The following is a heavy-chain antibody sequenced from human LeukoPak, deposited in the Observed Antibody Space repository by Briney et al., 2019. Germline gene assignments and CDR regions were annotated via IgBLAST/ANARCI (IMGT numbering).Heavy chain of an antibody. CDR1: GFTFSSYA. Sequence: GGSLRLSCAASGFTFSSYAMSWVRQAPGKGLELVSAISGSGGSTYYADSVKGRFTISRDNAKNSLYLQMNSLRAEDTAVYYCARAGYCSGGSCYVYYYYYMDVWGKGTTVTVSS. CDR3: ARAGYCSGGSCYVYYYYYMDV. V-gene: IGHV3-23*01. J-gene: IGHJ6*03. CDR2: ISGSGGST. D-gene: IGHD2-15*01.